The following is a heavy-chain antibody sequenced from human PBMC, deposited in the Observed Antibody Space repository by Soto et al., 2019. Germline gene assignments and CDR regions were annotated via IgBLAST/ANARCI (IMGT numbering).Heavy chain of an antibody. CDR3: ARRGVEAAGPYNWFDP. J-gene: IGHJ5*02. CDR2: IYPGDSDT. V-gene: IGHV5-51*01. D-gene: IGHD6-13*01. Sequence: GESLKISCKGSGYSFTSYWIGWVRQMPGKGLEWMGIIYPGDSDTRYSPSFQGQVTISADKSISTAYLQWSSLKASDTAMYYCARRGVEAAGPYNWFDPWGQGTLVTFSS. CDR1: GYSFTSYW.